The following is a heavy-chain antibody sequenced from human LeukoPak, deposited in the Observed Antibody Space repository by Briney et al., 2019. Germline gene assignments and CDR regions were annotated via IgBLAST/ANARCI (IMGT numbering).Heavy chain of an antibody. CDR1: GFTFSSYA. CDR2: ISYVGSNK. D-gene: IGHD4-17*01. J-gene: IGHJ5*02. CDR3: ASVSVGATVTTGGWWFDP. Sequence: GGSLRLSCAASGFTFSSYAMHWVGQAPGKGLDGVAVISYVGSNKYYADSVKGRFTISRDNSKNTLYLQMNSLRAEDTVVYYGASVSVGATVTTGGWWFDPWGQGTLVTVSS. V-gene: IGHV3-30-3*01.